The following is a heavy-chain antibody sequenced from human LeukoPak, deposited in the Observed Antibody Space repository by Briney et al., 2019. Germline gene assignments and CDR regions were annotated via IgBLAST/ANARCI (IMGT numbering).Heavy chain of an antibody. J-gene: IGHJ3*02. CDR2: INTNTGNP. CDR3: AGQLLWFGELRSDDAFDI. CDR1: GYTFTSYA. D-gene: IGHD3-10*01. V-gene: IGHV7-4-1*02. Sequence: ASVKVSCKASGYTFTSYAMNWVRQAPGQGLEWMGWINTNTGNPTYAQGFTGRFVFSLDTSVSTAYLQISSLKAEDTAVYYCAGQLLWFGELRSDDAFDIWGQGTMVTVSS.